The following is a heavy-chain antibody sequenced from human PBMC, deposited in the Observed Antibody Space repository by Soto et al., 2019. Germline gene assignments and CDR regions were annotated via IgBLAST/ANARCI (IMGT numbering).Heavy chain of an antibody. D-gene: IGHD2-2*02. Sequence: ASVKVSCKASGYTFTSYYMHWVRQAPGQGLEWMGIINPSGGSTSYAQKFQGRVTMTRDTSTSTVYMELSSLRSEDTAVYYCARAGAGCSSTSCHTASDAFDIWGEGTMVSVSS. CDR1: GYTFTSYY. V-gene: IGHV1-46*03. CDR2: INPSGGST. J-gene: IGHJ3*02. CDR3: ARAGAGCSSTSCHTASDAFDI.